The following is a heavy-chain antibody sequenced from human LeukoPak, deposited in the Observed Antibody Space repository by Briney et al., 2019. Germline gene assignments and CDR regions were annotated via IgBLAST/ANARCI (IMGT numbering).Heavy chain of an antibody. CDR2: ISWNSGSI. CDR1: GFTFDDYA. D-gene: IGHD1-26*01. CDR3: AKDPYSGDDY. Sequence: PGRSLRLSCAASGFTFDDYAMHWVRQAPGKGLEWVSGISWNSGSIGYADSVKGRFTISRDNAKNSLYLQMNSLRAEDTALYYCAKDPYSGDDYWGQGTTVTVSS. J-gene: IGHJ4*03. V-gene: IGHV3-9*01.